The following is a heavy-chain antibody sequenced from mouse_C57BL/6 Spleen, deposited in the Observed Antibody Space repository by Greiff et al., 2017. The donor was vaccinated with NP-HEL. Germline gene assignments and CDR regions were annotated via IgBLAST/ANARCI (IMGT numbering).Heavy chain of an antibody. V-gene: IGHV1-76*01. J-gene: IGHJ1*03. CDR1: GYTFTDYY. CDR2: IYPGSGNT. CDR3: ARVGPYWYFDV. Sequence: QVQLQQSGAELVRPGASVKLSCKASGYTFTDYYINWVKQRPGQGLEWIARIYPGSGNTYYNEKFKGKAKLTAEKSSSTAYMQLSSLSSEDAAVYFCARVGPYWYFDVWGTGTTVTVSS.